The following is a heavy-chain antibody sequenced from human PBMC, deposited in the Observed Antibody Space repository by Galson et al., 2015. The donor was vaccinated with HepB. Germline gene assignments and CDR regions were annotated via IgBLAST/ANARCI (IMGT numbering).Heavy chain of an antibody. CDR2: INPSGGST. J-gene: IGHJ6*02. D-gene: IGHD6-19*01. CDR3: ARDAGKQWSGSPYYYYYGMDV. V-gene: IGHV1-46*01. Sequence: SVKVPCKASGYTFTSYYMHWVRQAPGQGLEWMGIINPSGGSTSYAQKFQGRVTMTRDTSTSTVYMELSSLRSEDTAVYYCARDAGKQWSGSPYYYYYGMDVWGQGTTVTVSS. CDR1: GYTFTSYY.